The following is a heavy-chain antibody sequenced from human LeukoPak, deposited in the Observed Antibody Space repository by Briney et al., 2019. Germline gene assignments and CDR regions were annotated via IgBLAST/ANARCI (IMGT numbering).Heavy chain of an antibody. Sequence: NPSETLSLTCTVSGGSISSYYWSWIRQPPGKGLEWIGYIYYSGSTNYNPSLKSRVTISVDTSKNQFSLKLSSVTAADTAVYYCARLLSGLMVRGVYYGMDVWGQGTTVTVSS. D-gene: IGHD3-10*01. CDR1: GGSISSYY. V-gene: IGHV4-59*08. J-gene: IGHJ6*02. CDR3: ARLLSGLMVRGVYYGMDV. CDR2: IYYSGST.